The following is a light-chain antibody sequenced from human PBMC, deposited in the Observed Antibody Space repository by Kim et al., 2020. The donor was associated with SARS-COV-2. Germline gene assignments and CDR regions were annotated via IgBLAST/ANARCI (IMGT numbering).Light chain of an antibody. J-gene: IGKJ4*01. V-gene: IGKV1-12*01. CDR2: GAS. CDR1: QGIGNW. Sequence: AYVGDRVTITCRASQGIGNWLAWYQQKPGKAPKLLIAGASSLQSWVPSRFSGSGTGTDFTLSISSLQPEDFATYYCQQADAFPLTFGGGTKVDIK. CDR3: QQADAFPLT.